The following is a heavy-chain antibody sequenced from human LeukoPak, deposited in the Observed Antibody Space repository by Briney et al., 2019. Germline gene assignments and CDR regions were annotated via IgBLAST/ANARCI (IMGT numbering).Heavy chain of an antibody. Sequence: SQTLSLTCAVSGGSISSGGYSWSWIRQPPGKGLEWIGYIYHSGSTYYNPSLKSRVTISVDRSKNQFSLKLSSVTPADTAVYYCARGTVEYQLLWGTIDAFDIWGQGTMVTVSS. CDR1: GGSISSGGYS. CDR3: ARGTVEYQLLWGTIDAFDI. V-gene: IGHV4-30-2*01. D-gene: IGHD2-2*01. J-gene: IGHJ3*02. CDR2: IYHSGST.